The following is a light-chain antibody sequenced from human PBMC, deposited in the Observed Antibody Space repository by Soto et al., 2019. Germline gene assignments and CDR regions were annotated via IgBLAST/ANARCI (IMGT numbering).Light chain of an antibody. CDR2: DAS. J-gene: IGKJ1*01. CDR1: QTISSY. CDR3: QQYNSYST. V-gene: IGKV1-5*01. Sequence: DIQMTQSPSTLSASVGDRVTINCRASQTISSYLAWYQQKPGKAPKLLIYDASTLESGVPSRFSGSGSGTEFTLTISSLQPDDFATYFCQQYNSYSTFGQGTKVDIK.